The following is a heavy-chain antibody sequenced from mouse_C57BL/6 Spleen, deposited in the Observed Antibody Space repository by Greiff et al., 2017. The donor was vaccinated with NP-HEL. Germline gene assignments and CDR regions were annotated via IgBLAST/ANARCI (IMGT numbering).Heavy chain of an antibody. J-gene: IGHJ4*01. Sequence: VQGVESGPGLVAPSQSLSITCTVSGFSLTSYGVHWVRQPPGKGLEWLVVIWSDGSTTYNSAPKSRLSISKDNSKSQVFLKMNSLQTEDTAMYYCGRRGDYDNYYAMDYWGQGTSVTVSS. CDR1: GFSLTSYG. CDR3: GRRGDYDNYYAMDY. D-gene: IGHD2-4*01. V-gene: IGHV2-6*03. CDR2: IWSDGST.